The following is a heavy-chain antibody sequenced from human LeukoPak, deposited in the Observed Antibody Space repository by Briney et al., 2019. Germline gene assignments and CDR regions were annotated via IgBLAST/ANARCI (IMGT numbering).Heavy chain of an antibody. J-gene: IGHJ4*02. Sequence: GGSLRLSCAASGFTFSSYAMTWVRQAPGEGLEWVSGITGSGGSTYYADSVKGRFTISRDNSKNTLYLQMNSLRAEDTAVYYCAKKLVDGSFWYVVDYWGQGTLVTVSS. D-gene: IGHD6-13*01. CDR2: ITGSGGST. CDR3: AKKLVDGSFWYVVDY. CDR1: GFTFSSYA. V-gene: IGHV3-23*01.